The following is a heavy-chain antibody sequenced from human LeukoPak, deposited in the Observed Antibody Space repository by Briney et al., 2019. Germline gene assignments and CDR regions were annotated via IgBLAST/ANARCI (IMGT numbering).Heavy chain of an antibody. J-gene: IGHJ4*02. Sequence: PSETLSLTCAVYGGSFSGYYWSWIRQPPRKGLEWIGEINHSGSTNYNPSLKSRVTISVDTSKNQFSLKLSSVTAADTAVYYCASSIAAAGPSNSDDDYWGQGTLVTVSS. CDR2: INHSGST. V-gene: IGHV4-34*01. D-gene: IGHD6-13*01. CDR1: GGSFSGYY. CDR3: ASSIAAAGPSNSDDDY.